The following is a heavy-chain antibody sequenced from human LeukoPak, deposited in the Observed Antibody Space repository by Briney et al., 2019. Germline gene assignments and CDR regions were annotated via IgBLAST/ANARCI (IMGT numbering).Heavy chain of an antibody. V-gene: IGHV3-64D*09. Sequence: GGSLRLSCSASGFTFSSYAMHWVRQAPGKGLEYVSAISSNGGSTYYADSVKGRFTISRDNSKNTLYLQMSSLRAEDTAVYFCVKDQGTMVRGVIIKITYYYYGMDVWGQGTTVTVSS. D-gene: IGHD3-10*01. CDR3: VKDQGTMVRGVIIKITYYYYGMDV. CDR1: GFTFSSYA. J-gene: IGHJ6*02. CDR2: ISSNGGST.